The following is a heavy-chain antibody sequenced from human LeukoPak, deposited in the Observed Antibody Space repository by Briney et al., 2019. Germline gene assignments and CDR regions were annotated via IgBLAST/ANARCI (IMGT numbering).Heavy chain of an antibody. Sequence: PGRSLRLSCAASGFTFSSYGMHWVRQAPGKGLEWVAVIWYDGSNKYYADSVKGRFTISRDNSKNTLYLQMNSLRAEDTAVYYCARGSSIAAPGGYYCGYWGQGTLVTVSS. CDR3: ARGSSIAAPGGYYCGY. CDR2: IWYDGSNK. J-gene: IGHJ4*02. D-gene: IGHD6-6*01. CDR1: GFTFSSYG. V-gene: IGHV3-33*01.